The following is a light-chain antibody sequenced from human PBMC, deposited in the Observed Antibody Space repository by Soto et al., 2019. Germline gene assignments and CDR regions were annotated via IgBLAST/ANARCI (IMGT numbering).Light chain of an antibody. CDR2: HTS. CDR1: QTVSSN. V-gene: IGKV3-11*01. Sequence: IVSTQSPATLSLSPGERATLSCRASQTVSSNLAWYQQRPGQAPRLLVYHTSNRATGIPDRFSASGSGTDFTLTIISLEPEDFAVYYCQQDESSRRTFGQGTKVDIK. J-gene: IGKJ1*01. CDR3: QQDESSRRT.